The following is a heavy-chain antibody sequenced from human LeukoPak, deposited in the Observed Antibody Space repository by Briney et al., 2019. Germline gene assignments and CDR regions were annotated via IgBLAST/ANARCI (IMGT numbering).Heavy chain of an antibody. D-gene: IGHD1-7*01. Sequence: SETLSLTCTVSGGSISSGDYYWSWIRQPPGKGLEWIGYIYYSGSTYYNPSLKSRVTISVDTSKNQFSLKLSSVTAADTAVYYCARDRGTTILDYWGQGTLVTVSS. CDR3: ARDRGTTILDY. J-gene: IGHJ4*02. V-gene: IGHV4-30-4*08. CDR2: IYYSGST. CDR1: GGSISSGDYY.